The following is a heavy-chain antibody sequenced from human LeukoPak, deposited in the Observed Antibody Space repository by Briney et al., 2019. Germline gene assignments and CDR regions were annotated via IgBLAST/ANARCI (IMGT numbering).Heavy chain of an antibody. Sequence: GGSLRLSCAASGFTFTNAWMSWVRQAPGKGLEWVANIKQDGSEKYYVDSVKGRFTISRDNAKNSLYLQMNSLRAEDTAVYYCARDPSDPYYDSKSGDAFDIWGQGTMVTVSS. D-gene: IGHD3-22*01. V-gene: IGHV3-7*01. CDR2: IKQDGSEK. CDR3: ARDPSDPYYDSKSGDAFDI. CDR1: GFTFTNAW. J-gene: IGHJ3*02.